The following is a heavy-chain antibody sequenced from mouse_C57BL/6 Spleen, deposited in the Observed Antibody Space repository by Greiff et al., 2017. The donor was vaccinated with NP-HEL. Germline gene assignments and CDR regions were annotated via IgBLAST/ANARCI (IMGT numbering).Heavy chain of an antibody. V-gene: IGHV3-6*01. CDR1: GYSITSGYH. CDR3: ARDWDGYYFDY. J-gene: IGHJ2*01. CDR2: LSYDGSN. D-gene: IGHD4-1*01. Sequence: ESGPGLVKPSPSLSLTCSVTGYSITSGYHWNWIRQSPGNKLEWMGYLSYDGSNNYNASLKNRISITRDTSTNQFFLKLNSVTTEDTATYYCARDWDGYYFDYWGQGTTLTVSS.